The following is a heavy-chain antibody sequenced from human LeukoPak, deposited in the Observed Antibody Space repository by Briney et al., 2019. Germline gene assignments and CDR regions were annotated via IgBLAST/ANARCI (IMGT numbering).Heavy chain of an antibody. CDR1: GFTFSSYA. CDR2: ISGSGGST. J-gene: IGHJ6*02. CDR3: ARDRTYYYDSSGYRTRVYYGMDV. Sequence: PGGSLRLSCAASGFTFSSYAMSWVRQAPGKGLEWVSAISGSGGSTYYADSVKGRFTISRDNAKNSLYLQMNSLRAEDTAVYYCARDRTYYYDSSGYRTRVYYGMDVWGQGTTVTVSS. V-gene: IGHV3-23*01. D-gene: IGHD3-22*01.